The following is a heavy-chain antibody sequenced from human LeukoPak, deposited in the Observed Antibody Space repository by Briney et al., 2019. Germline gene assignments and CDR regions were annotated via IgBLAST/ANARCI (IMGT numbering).Heavy chain of an antibody. CDR2: VYPGDSDT. CDR1: GYSFTTYW. CDR3: ARQRDYCDYFYSRFFDY. V-gene: IGHV5-51*01. Sequence: GESLKISCKASGYSFTTYWIAWVRQLPGKGLEWMGRVYPGDSDTTYSPSFQGQVTISADKSINTAYLQWSSLKASDTAIYYCARQRDYCDYFYSRFFDYWGQGSLVTVSS. J-gene: IGHJ4*02. D-gene: IGHD4-17*01.